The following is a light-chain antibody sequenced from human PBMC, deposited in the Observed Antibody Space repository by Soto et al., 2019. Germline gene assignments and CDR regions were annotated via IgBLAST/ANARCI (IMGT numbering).Light chain of an antibody. CDR3: SSYAGSSNV. CDR1: SSDVGGYKY. Sequence: QSVLTQPASVSGSHGQSITISCTGTSSDVGGYKYVSWYQQHPGKVPKLLIYEVNKRPSGVPDRFSGSKSGNTASLTVSGLQAEDEADYYCSSYAGSSNVFGTGTKVTVL. CDR2: EVN. V-gene: IGLV2-8*01. J-gene: IGLJ1*01.